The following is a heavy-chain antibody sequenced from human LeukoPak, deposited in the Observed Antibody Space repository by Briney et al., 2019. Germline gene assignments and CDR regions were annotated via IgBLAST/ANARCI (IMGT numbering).Heavy chain of an antibody. D-gene: IGHD1-26*01. V-gene: IGHV3-53*01. CDR3: ARVWELSFDY. CDR1: GFTVSSDH. CDR2: IYAGGST. Sequence: GGSLRLSCAAAGFTVSSDHMSWVRVAPGKGLEWASVIYAGGSTYYADAVKGRFTISRDNFKNTVFLQMNSLRAEDTAVYYCARVWELSFDYWGQGTLVTVSS. J-gene: IGHJ4*02.